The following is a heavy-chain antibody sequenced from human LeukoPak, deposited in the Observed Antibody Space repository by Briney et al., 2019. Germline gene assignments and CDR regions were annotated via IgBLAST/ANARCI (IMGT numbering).Heavy chain of an antibody. J-gene: IGHJ4*02. D-gene: IGHD3-10*01. V-gene: IGHV4-59*01. Sequence: SETLSLTCTVSGGSISSYYWSWIRQPPGKGLEWIGYTYYSGSTNYNPSLKSRVTISVDTSKNQSSLKLSSMTAADTAVYYCARVAGEVRGVHGDLFDYWGQGTLVTVSS. CDR1: GGSISSYY. CDR2: TYYSGST. CDR3: ARVAGEVRGVHGDLFDY.